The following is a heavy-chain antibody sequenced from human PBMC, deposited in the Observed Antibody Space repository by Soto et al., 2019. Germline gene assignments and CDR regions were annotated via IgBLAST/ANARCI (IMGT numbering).Heavy chain of an antibody. Sequence: SVKVSCEACGGSFSSYTISSVRQSPGQGLEWMGRIIPILGIANYAQKFQGRVTITADKSTSTAYMELSSLRSEDTAVYYCARDGDWAGCYMDVWGKGTTVTVS. J-gene: IGHJ6*03. V-gene: IGHV1-69*04. CDR3: ARDGDWAGCYMDV. CDR1: GGSFSSYT. D-gene: IGHD2-21*02. CDR2: IIPILGIA.